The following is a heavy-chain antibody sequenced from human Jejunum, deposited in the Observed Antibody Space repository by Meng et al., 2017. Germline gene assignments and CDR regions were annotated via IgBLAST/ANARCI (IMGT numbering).Heavy chain of an antibody. J-gene: IGHJ4*02. CDR2: ISSGSGV. CDR1: GFMFSDQY. V-gene: IGHV3-11*01. Sequence: QVQLVVSVGGVVKPGGSLRLSCAASGFMFSDQYMSWIRQAPGKGLEWVSHISSGSGVYYADSVKGRFTISRDNAKNSLYLQMDSLRADDTAVYYCARVRTGRLLVDHWGQGTLVTVSS. CDR3: ARVRTGRLLVDH. D-gene: IGHD1-14*01.